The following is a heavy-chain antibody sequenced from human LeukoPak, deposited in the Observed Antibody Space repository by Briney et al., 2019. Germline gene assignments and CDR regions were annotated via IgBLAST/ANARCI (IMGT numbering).Heavy chain of an antibody. V-gene: IGHV3-30*18. D-gene: IGHD6-19*01. CDR1: GFTFSSYG. CDR2: ISYDGSNK. CDR3: AKDDYIAVAGTRYYYYYGMDV. J-gene: IGHJ6*02. Sequence: GGSLRLSCAASGFTFSSYGMHWVRQAPGKGLEWVAVISYDGSNKYYADSVKGRFTISRDNSKSTLYLQMNSLRAEDTAVYYCAKDDYIAVAGTRYYYYYGMDVWGQGTTVTVSS.